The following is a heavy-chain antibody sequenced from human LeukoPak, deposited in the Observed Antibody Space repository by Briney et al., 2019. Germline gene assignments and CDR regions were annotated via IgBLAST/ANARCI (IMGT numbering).Heavy chain of an antibody. CDR2: IYTSGST. J-gene: IGHJ4*02. V-gene: IGHV4-4*07. Sequence: PSETLSLTCSVSGGSISSYYWSWIRQPAGKGLEWIGRIYTSGSTNYNPSLKSRVTMSVDTSKNQFSLKLTSVTAADTAVYYCAGGGYDILTDYWGQGTLVTVSS. CDR1: GGSISSYY. D-gene: IGHD3-9*01. CDR3: AGGGYDILTDY.